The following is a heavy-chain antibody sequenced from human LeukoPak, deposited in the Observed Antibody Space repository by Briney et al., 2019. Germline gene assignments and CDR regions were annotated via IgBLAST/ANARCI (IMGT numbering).Heavy chain of an antibody. V-gene: IGHV3-9*01. CDR1: GFTFGDYA. CDR3: VKVRYSSSWYGYYFDY. D-gene: IGHD6-13*01. CDR2: ISWNSGSI. Sequence: GGSLRLSCAASGFTFGDYAMHWVRQAPGKGLEWVSGISWNSGSIGYADSVKGRFTISRDNAKNSLYLQMNSLRAEDTALYYCVKVRYSSSWYGYYFDYWGQGTLVTVSS. J-gene: IGHJ4*02.